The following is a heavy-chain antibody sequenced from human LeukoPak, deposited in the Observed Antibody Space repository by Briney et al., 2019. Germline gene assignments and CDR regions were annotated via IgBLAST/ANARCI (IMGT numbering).Heavy chain of an antibody. CDR1: GFAFSSFA. Sequence: PGGSLRLSCAASGFAFSSFAMNWVSQAPGKGLQWVSAISGDATTTYYPDSLTGRFTISRDNSRNTLYLQMNILRADDTAVYYCAKGVYGDHPHYSDYWGQGTLVIVSS. V-gene: IGHV3-23*01. D-gene: IGHD4-17*01. CDR3: AKGVYGDHPHYSDY. J-gene: IGHJ4*02. CDR2: ISGDATTT.